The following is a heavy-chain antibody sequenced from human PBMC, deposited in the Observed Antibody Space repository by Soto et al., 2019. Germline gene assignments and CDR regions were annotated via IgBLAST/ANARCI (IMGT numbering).Heavy chain of an antibody. CDR1: GFTFSSYA. CDR2: ISYDGSNK. CDR3: ARDRAYCTNGVCYAYYYYYGMDV. J-gene: IGHJ6*02. V-gene: IGHV3-30-3*01. Sequence: QVQLVESGGGVVQPGRSLRLSCAASGFTFSSYAMHWVRQAPGKGLEWVAVISYDGSNKYYEDSVKGRFTISRDNSKNTLYLQMNSLRAEDTAVYYCARDRAYCTNGVCYAYYYYYGMDVWGQGTTVTVSS. D-gene: IGHD2-8*01.